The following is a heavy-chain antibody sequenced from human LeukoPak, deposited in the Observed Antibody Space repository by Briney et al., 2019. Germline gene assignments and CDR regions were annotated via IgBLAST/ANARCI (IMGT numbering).Heavy chain of an antibody. CDR1: GGSISSYY. CDR2: IYTSGST. V-gene: IGHV4-4*07. J-gene: IGHJ6*03. D-gene: IGHD3-22*01. Sequence: PSETLSLTCTVSGGSISSYYWSWIRQPAGKGLEWIGRIYTSGSTNYNPSLKSRVTMSVDTSKNQFSLKVSSVTAADTAVYYCASVIYASSGSYYYYYMDVWGKGTTVTVSS. CDR3: ASVIYASSGSYYYYYMDV.